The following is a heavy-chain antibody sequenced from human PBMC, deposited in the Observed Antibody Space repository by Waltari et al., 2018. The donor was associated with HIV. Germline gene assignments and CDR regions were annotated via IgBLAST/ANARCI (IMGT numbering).Heavy chain of an antibody. CDR3: ARVSKRQLVLGAFDI. Sequence: EVQLVESGGGLVQPGGSLRLSCAASGFTFSSYWMSWVRQAPGKGLEWVANIKQEGSEKYYVDSVKGRFTISRDNAKNSLYLQMNSLRAEDTAVYYCARVSKRQLVLGAFDIWGQGTMVTVSS. D-gene: IGHD6-6*01. CDR1: GFTFSSYW. J-gene: IGHJ3*02. CDR2: IKQEGSEK. V-gene: IGHV3-7*01.